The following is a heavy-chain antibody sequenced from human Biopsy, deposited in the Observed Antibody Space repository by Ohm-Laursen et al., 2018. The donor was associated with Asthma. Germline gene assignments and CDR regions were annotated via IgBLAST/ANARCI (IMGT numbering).Heavy chain of an antibody. CDR3: ARSAETYSGFDSNYYGMDV. CDR1: GFMFRSFG. Sequence: SLRLSCSASGFMFRSFGMHWVRQAPGKGLEWVAVISYDGNHKFYEDSVKGRFTISRDNSKNTLHLQMNSLRTEDTAVYYCARSAETYSGFDSNYYGMDVWGQGTRVTVSS. D-gene: IGHD5-12*01. V-gene: IGHV3-30*03. CDR2: ISYDGNHK. J-gene: IGHJ6*02.